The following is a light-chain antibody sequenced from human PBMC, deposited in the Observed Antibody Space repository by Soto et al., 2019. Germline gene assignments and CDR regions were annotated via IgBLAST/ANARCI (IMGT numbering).Light chain of an antibody. J-gene: IGLJ2*01. CDR1: SSDIGGYNY. CDR2: EVS. V-gene: IGLV2-14*01. Sequence: QSALTQSASVSGSPGQSINISCTGTSSDIGGYNYVSWYQQHPDKAPKLMIFEVSNRPSGVSNRFSGSKSGNTASLTISGLLPEDEADYYCSSYTTSSTVAFGGGTKLTVL. CDR3: SSYTTSSTVA.